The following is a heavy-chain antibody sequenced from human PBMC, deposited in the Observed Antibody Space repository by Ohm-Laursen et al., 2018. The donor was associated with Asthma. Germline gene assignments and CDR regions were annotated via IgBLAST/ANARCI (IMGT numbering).Heavy chain of an antibody. CDR2: IYYSGST. Sequence: SETLSLTCTLSGASFSTYYWGWIRQPPGKGLEWIGYIYYSGSTNYNPSLKSRVTISVDTSKNQFSLKLSSVTAADTAVYYCARERYYDILTGYYPYYYYGMDVWGQGTTVTVSS. V-gene: IGHV4-59*01. J-gene: IGHJ6*02. CDR1: GASFSTYY. CDR3: ARERYYDILTGYYPYYYYGMDV. D-gene: IGHD3-9*01.